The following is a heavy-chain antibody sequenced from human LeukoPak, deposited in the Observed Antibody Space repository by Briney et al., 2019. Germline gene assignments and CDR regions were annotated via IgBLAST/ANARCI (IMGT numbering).Heavy chain of an antibody. CDR3: ARDNSVGDVAWWFDP. V-gene: IGHV1-46*01. CDR1: GYTFTGYY. Sequence: ASVKVSCKASGYTFTGYYMHWVRQAPGQGLEWMGIINPSGGSTSYAQKFQGRITMTRDMSTTTDYMELSSLTYDDTAVYYCARDNSVGDVAWWFDPWGQGTLVTVSS. CDR2: INPSGGST. D-gene: IGHD1-26*01. J-gene: IGHJ5*02.